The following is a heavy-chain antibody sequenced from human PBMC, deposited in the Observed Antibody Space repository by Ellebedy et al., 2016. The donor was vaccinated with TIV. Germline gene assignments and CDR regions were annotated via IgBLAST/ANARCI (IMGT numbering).Heavy chain of an antibody. V-gene: IGHV4-34*01. CDR2: INQSGSA. J-gene: IGHJ4*02. D-gene: IGHD6-19*01. CDR1: GGSFTGYY. CDR3: AEGRSGWYYFDY. Sequence: SETLSLTCAVYGGSFTGYYYSWIRQPPGKGLEWIGEINQSGSATYNPSLKGRVTISVDMSKNQFFLRLTSVTAADTAVYYCAEGRSGWYYFDYWGQGTLVTVSS.